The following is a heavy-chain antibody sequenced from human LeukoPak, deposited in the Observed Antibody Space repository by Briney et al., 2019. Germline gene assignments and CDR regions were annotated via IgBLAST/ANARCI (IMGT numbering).Heavy chain of an antibody. V-gene: IGHV4-39*01. D-gene: IGHD3-3*01. J-gene: IGHJ5*02. CDR2: THYSGST. CDR1: GGSIVSSTYY. CDR3: ARASGILPSFEWANWFDA. Sequence: SETLSLTCGVSGGSIVSSTYYWAWIRQPPGKGLEWIGTTHYSGSTFSRPSLKSRVALSIDTSKNRFSLRLTSVTAADTGVYYCARASGILPSFEWANWFDAWGQGTLVTVSS.